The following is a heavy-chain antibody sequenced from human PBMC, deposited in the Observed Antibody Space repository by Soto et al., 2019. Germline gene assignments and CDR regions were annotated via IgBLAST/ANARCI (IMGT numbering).Heavy chain of an antibody. CDR2: IWYDGSNK. D-gene: IGHD6-25*01. CDR3: AIDSIAAPDY. Sequence: QVQLVESGGGVVQPGRSLRLSCAASGFTFSSYGMHWVRQAPGKGLEWVAVIWYDGSNKYYADSVKGRFTISRDNSKNTLYLQMNSLRGEHMAASYCAIDSIAAPDYWGQGTLVTVSS. V-gene: IGHV3-33*01. J-gene: IGHJ4*02. CDR1: GFTFSSYG.